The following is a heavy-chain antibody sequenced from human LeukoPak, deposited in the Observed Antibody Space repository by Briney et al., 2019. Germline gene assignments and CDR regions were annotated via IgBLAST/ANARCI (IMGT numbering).Heavy chain of an antibody. Sequence: PGGSLRLSCAASGFTFSSYSMNWVRQAPGNGLEWVSSISSSSSYIYYADSVKGRFTISRDSAKNSLYLQMNSLRAEDTAVYYCARSPLGTIAAAGNQGYWGQGTLVTVSS. V-gene: IGHV3-21*01. CDR3: ARSPLGTIAAAGNQGY. CDR1: GFTFSSYS. CDR2: ISSSSSYI. D-gene: IGHD6-13*01. J-gene: IGHJ4*02.